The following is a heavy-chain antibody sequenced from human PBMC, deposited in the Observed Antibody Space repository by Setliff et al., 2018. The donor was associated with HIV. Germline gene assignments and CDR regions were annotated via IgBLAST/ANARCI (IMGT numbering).Heavy chain of an antibody. CDR1: GGTFTNSA. J-gene: IGHJ4*02. Sequence: WASVKVSCKASGGTFTNSALTWVRQAPGQGLEWMGGSVPLFGTVKYPQKFRGRVTITTDELMTTAYMELSSLRSEDSAVYYCAAGGVDSGDYGYWGQGTLVTVSS. V-gene: IGHV1-69*05. D-gene: IGHD4-17*01. CDR3: AAGGVDSGDYGY. CDR2: SVPLFGTV.